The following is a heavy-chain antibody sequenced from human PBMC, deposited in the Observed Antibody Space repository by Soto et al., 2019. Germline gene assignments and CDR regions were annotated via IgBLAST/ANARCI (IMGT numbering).Heavy chain of an antibody. Sequence: GASVKVSCKASGGTFSSYAISWVRQAPGQGLEWMGGIIPIFGTANYAQKFQGRVTITADKSTSTAYMELSSLRSEDTAVYYCASQSGYTFYYYYGMDVWGQGTTVTVSS. CDR2: IIPIFGTA. V-gene: IGHV1-69*06. J-gene: IGHJ6*02. CDR3: ASQSGYTFYYYYGMDV. CDR1: GGTFSSYA. D-gene: IGHD2-2*02.